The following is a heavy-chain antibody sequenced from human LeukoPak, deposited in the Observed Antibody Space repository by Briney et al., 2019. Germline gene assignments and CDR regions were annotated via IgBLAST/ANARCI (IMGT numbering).Heavy chain of an antibody. D-gene: IGHD6-19*01. CDR3: ARRGLAGTDYYYYMDV. Sequence: PSQTLSLTCTVSGGSISSGSYYWSWIRQPAGKGLEWIGRIYTSGSTNYNPSLKSRVTISVDTSKNQFSLKLSSVTAADTAVYYCARRGLAGTDYYYYMDVWGKGTTVTVSS. J-gene: IGHJ6*03. V-gene: IGHV4-61*02. CDR1: GGSISSGSYY. CDR2: IYTSGST.